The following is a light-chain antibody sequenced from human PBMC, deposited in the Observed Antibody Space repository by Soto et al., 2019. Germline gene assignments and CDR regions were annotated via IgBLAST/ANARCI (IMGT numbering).Light chain of an antibody. CDR2: DAS. J-gene: IGKJ4*01. CDR3: QHYVTWPLT. Sequence: EIVLTQSPATLSLSPGERATLSCRASQSVSSYLGWFQQKPGQAPRLLIYDASRRATGIPARFSGSGSGTDFTLTISSLEPEDFAVYYCQHYVTWPLTFGGGTKVESK. CDR1: QSVSSY. V-gene: IGKV3-11*01.